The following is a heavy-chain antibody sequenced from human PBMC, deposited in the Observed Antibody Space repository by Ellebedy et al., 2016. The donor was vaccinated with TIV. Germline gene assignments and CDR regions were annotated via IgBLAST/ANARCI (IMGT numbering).Heavy chain of an antibody. CDR3: ATDGSYGDYRSPAHAFEF. CDR1: GFTFSSYW. Sequence: GESLKISCAAPGFTFSSYWMSWVRQTPGKGLEWVANINQDGSEKYYVDSVRGRFTISRDNAKNSLYLQMNSLGADDTAVYYCATDGSYGDYRSPAHAFEFWGQGTMVTVS. CDR2: INQDGSEK. J-gene: IGHJ3*01. D-gene: IGHD4-17*01. V-gene: IGHV3-7*01.